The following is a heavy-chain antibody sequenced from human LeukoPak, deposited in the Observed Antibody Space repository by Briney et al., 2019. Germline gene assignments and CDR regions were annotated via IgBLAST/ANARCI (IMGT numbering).Heavy chain of an antibody. D-gene: IGHD1-14*01. Sequence: SETLSLTCTVSGGSISSGSYYWSWFRQPAGKGLEWIGRISSSGSTNYNPSLQIRITISVDTSKNQLFLKLSSVTATATPVYYCARQARRPDYWGQGTLVTVSS. CDR2: ISSSGST. V-gene: IGHV4-61*02. J-gene: IGHJ4*02. CDR3: ARQARRPDY. CDR1: GGSISSGSYY.